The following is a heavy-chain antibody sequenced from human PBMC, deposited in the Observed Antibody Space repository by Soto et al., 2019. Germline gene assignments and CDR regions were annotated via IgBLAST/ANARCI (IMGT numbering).Heavy chain of an antibody. CDR3: ASGIQLWLRRINNGYSG. J-gene: IGHJ4*02. CDR1: GGTFSTYA. Sequence: QVQLVQSGAEVKKPESSVKVSCKAPGGTFSTYAISWVRQAPGQGLEWMGGIIPMFGTANYAQRFQDRVTITADESTNTVYMGLSSLRSEDTAVYFCASGIQLWLRRINNGYSGWGQGPLVTVSS. V-gene: IGHV1-69*12. CDR2: IIPMFGTA. D-gene: IGHD5-18*01.